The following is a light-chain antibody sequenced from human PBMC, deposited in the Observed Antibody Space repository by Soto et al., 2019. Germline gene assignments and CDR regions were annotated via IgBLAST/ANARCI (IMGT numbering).Light chain of an antibody. Sequence: QSVTTQPPSVSAAPGQRVTISCSGSSSNIGGNSVSWYQQLPGTAPKLLIYDDDKRPSGIPDRFSGSKSGTSATLGITGFQTGDEADYYCGSWDSSLSAYVFGTGTKVTVL. CDR3: GSWDSSLSAYV. J-gene: IGLJ1*01. CDR1: SSNIGGNS. CDR2: DDD. V-gene: IGLV1-51*01.